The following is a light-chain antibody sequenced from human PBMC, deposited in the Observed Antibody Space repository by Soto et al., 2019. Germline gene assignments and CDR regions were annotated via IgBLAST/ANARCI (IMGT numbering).Light chain of an antibody. Sequence: DIQLTQSPSTLSASVGDTVTITCRASQHPGSWLAWYQQKPGIAPKLLIYDASSLEAGTPARFSGSGSGTEYTLTITSLQPEDFATYHCQQYNTYSASFGQGTKVEI. J-gene: IGKJ1*01. CDR2: DAS. CDR1: QHPGSW. V-gene: IGKV1-5*01. CDR3: QQYNTYSAS.